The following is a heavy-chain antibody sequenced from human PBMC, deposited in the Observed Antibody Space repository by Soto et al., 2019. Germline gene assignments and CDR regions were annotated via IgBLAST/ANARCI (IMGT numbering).Heavy chain of an antibody. Sequence: PGGSLRLSCAASGFTFSSYAMSWVRQAPGKGLEWVSAISGSGGSTYYADSVKGRFTISRDNSKNTLYLQMNSLRAEDTAVYYCAKELGPSGYLYYYYYGMDVWGQGTTVTVSS. CDR2: ISGSGGST. D-gene: IGHD3-22*01. CDR1: GFTFSSYA. CDR3: AKELGPSGYLYYYYYGMDV. J-gene: IGHJ6*02. V-gene: IGHV3-23*01.